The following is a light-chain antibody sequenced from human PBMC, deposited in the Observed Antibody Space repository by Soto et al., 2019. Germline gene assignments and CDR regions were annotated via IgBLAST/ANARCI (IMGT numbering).Light chain of an antibody. Sequence: EIVLTQSPGTLSLSPGERATLSCRASQPVNNNYLVWYPQKPGQAPRLLIYAASSRATGIPDKFSGSGSGTDFTLTISRLETEDCAMYYCQQYGSSPYTFGQGTRLEIK. CDR3: QQYGSSPYT. V-gene: IGKV3-20*01. CDR1: QPVNNNY. CDR2: AAS. J-gene: IGKJ2*01.